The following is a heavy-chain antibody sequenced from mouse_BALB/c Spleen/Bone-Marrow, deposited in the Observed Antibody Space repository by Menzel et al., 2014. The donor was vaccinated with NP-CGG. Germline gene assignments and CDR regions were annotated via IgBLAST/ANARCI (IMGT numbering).Heavy chain of an antibody. J-gene: IGHJ4*01. CDR3: GRGDGSMDY. D-gene: IGHD3-3*01. V-gene: IGHV5-6*01. CDR1: ELTYSSYG. Sequence: EVQVVESGGDLVKPGGSLKLSCAASELTYSSYGMSWVRQTPDKRLEWVATISGGDAYTYYPDSVKGRFTISRDSAKNILYLQMSGLKSEDTAMYYCGRGDGSMDYWSQGTSVTVSS. CDR2: ISGGDAYT.